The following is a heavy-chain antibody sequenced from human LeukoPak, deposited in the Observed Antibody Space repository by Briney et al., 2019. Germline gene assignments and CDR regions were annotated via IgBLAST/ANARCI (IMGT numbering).Heavy chain of an antibody. V-gene: IGHV3-48*03. Sequence: GGSLRLSCAASGFTFSSYEMNWVRQAPGKGLEWVSYISSSGSTKYCADSVKGRFTISRDNSKNTLYLQMNSLRAEDTAVYYCAKDRWVGTTPPRPYYFDYWGQGTLVTVSS. CDR3: AKDRWVGTTPPRPYYFDY. J-gene: IGHJ4*02. CDR2: ISSSGSTK. D-gene: IGHD1-26*01. CDR1: GFTFSSYE.